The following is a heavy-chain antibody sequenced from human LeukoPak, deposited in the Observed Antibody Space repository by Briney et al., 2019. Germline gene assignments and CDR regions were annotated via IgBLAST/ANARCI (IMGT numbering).Heavy chain of an antibody. Sequence: GGSLRLSCAASGFTFSTSWMTWVRQAPGKGLEWVANIKEDGSEKYYVGSVKGRFTISRDNAKNSLYLQMNSLRAEDTAVYYCAKDLGSYYYDSSGYYLVPCWGQGTLVTVSS. CDR1: GFTFSTSW. D-gene: IGHD3-22*01. CDR2: IKEDGSEK. CDR3: AKDLGSYYYDSSGYYLVPC. V-gene: IGHV3-7*03. J-gene: IGHJ4*02.